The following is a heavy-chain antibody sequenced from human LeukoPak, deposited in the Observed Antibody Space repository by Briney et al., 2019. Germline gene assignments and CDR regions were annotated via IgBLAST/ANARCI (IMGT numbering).Heavy chain of an antibody. CDR2: ISSSSSYI. CDR3: AKESYGESGGSDY. Sequence: GGSLRLSCAASGFTFSSYSMNWVRQAPGKGLEWVSSISSSSSYIYYADSVKGRFTISRDNAKNSLYLQMNSLRAEDTAVYYCAKESYGESGGSDYWGQGTLVTVSS. CDR1: GFTFSSYS. D-gene: IGHD3-10*01. J-gene: IGHJ4*02. V-gene: IGHV3-21*01.